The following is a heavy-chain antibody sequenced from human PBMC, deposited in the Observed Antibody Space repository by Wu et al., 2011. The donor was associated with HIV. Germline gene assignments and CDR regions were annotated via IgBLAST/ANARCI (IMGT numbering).Heavy chain of an antibody. D-gene: IGHD3-10*01. Sequence: VQLVQAGAEVKKPGASVKVSCKASGYPFTDYYLHWIQQAPGKGLVWVGLIDPDDSETKYAEKFEGRVTITADTSTDTAYMELSGLRSADTAVYYCTRSLLATKPFFDYWGQGSLVTVST. J-gene: IGHJ4*02. CDR3: TRSLLATKPFFDY. CDR1: GYPFTDYY. CDR2: IDPDDSET. V-gene: IGHV1-69-2*01.